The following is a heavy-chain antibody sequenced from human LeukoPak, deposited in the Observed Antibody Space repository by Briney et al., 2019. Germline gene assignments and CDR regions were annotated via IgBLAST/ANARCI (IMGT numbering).Heavy chain of an antibody. D-gene: IGHD5-18*01. J-gene: IGHJ5*02. Sequence: SETLSLTCAVYGGSFSGYYWSWIRQPPGKGLEWIGEINHSGSTNYNPSLKSRVTISVDTSKNQFSLKLSSVTAADTAVYYCARGRLYSYVARDWFDPWGQGTLVTVSS. CDR2: INHSGST. V-gene: IGHV4-34*01. CDR1: GGSFSGYY. CDR3: ARGRLYSYVARDWFDP.